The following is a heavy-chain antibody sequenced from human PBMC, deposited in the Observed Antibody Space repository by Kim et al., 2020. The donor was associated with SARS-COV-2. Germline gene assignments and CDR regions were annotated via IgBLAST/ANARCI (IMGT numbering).Heavy chain of an antibody. D-gene: IGHD3-10*01. CDR1: GFTFSSYA. J-gene: IGHJ4*02. Sequence: GGSLRLSCAASGFTFSSYAMNWVRQAPGKGLEWVSYISSSGTTIYYADSVKGRLTISRDNAKKSVYLQMNSLRAEDTAVYYCAREPPRPGSYYSLDYWGQGTLVTVSS. CDR2: ISSSGTTI. V-gene: IGHV3-48*03. CDR3: AREPPRPGSYYSLDY.